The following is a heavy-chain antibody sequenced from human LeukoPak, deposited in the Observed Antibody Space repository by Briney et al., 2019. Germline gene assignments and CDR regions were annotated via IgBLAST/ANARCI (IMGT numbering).Heavy chain of an antibody. J-gene: IGHJ3*02. CDR3: ARDVSYYDSSGYQITNDAFGI. D-gene: IGHD3-22*01. Sequence: SETLSLTCTVSGGSISSYYWSWIRQPPGKGLEWIGYIYYSGSTNYNPSLKSRVTISVDTSKNQFSLKLSSVTAADTAVYYCARDVSYYDSSGYQITNDAFGIWGQGTMVTVSS. CDR2: IYYSGST. CDR1: GGSISSYY. V-gene: IGHV4-59*01.